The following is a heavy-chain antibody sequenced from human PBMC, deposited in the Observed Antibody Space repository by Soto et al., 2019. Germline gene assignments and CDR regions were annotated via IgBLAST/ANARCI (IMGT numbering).Heavy chain of an antibody. J-gene: IGHJ4*02. V-gene: IGHV3-30-3*01. Sequence: GGSLRLSCAASGFTFSSYAMHWVRQAPGKGLEWVAVISYDGSNKYYADSVKGRFTISRDNSKNTLYLQMNSLRAEDTAVYYCARASIDYDILKLDYWGQGTLVTVSS. CDR2: ISYDGSNK. CDR1: GFTFSSYA. D-gene: IGHD3-9*01. CDR3: ARASIDYDILKLDY.